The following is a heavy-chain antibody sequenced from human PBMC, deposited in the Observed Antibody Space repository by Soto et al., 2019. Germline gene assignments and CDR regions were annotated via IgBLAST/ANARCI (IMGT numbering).Heavy chain of an antibody. J-gene: IGHJ4*02. Sequence: PSETLSLTCTVSGGSVSSGSYYWSWIRQPPGKGLEWIGYIYYSGSTNYNPSLKSRVTISVDTSKNQFSLKLSSVTAADTAVYYCARGGIMITFGGVIAHSPHDYWGQGTLVTVSS. CDR3: ARGGIMITFGGVIAHSPHDY. V-gene: IGHV4-61*01. CDR2: IYYSGST. CDR1: GGSVSSGSYY. D-gene: IGHD3-16*02.